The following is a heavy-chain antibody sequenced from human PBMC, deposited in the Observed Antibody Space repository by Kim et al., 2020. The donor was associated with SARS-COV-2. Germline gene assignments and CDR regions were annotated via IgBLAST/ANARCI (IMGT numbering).Heavy chain of an antibody. J-gene: IGHJ5*02. CDR3: ARVGWGWDKGNWFDP. V-gene: IGHV1-69*01. Sequence: QKFQGRVTITADESTSTAYMELSSLRSEDTAVYYCARVGWGWDKGNWFDPWGQGTLVTVSS. D-gene: IGHD3-16*01.